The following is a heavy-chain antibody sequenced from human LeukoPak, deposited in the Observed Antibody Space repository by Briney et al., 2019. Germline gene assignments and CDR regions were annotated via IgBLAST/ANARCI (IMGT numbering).Heavy chain of an antibody. CDR3: ARDLGDYDNYFDY. D-gene: IGHD4-17*01. V-gene: IGHV4-61*01. CDR2: IYYSGST. CDR1: GGSVSSGSYY. Sequence: PSETLSLTCTVSGGSVSSGSYYWSWIRQPPGKGLEWIGYIYYSGSTNYSPSLKSRVTISVDTSKNQFSLKLSSVTAADTAVYYCARDLGDYDNYFDYWGQGTLVTVSS. J-gene: IGHJ4*02.